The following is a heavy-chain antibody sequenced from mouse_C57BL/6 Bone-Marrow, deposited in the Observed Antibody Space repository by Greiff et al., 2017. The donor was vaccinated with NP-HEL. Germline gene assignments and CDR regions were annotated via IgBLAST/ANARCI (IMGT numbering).Heavy chain of an antibody. D-gene: IGHD4-1*01. CDR3: ARRLGPRYWYCDV. V-gene: IGHV5-17*01. CDR2: ISSGSSTI. J-gene: IGHJ1*03. Sequence: EVKLVESGGGLVKPGGSLKLSCAASGFTFSDYGMHWVRQAPEKGLEWVAYISSGSSTISYADTVKGRFTISRDNAKNTLFLQMTSLRSEDTAMYYCARRLGPRYWYCDVWGTGTTVTVSS. CDR1: GFTFSDYG.